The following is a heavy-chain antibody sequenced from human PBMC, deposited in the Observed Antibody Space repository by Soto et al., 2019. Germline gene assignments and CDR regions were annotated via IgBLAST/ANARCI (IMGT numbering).Heavy chain of an antibody. CDR2: IYYSGDT. J-gene: IGHJ4*02. V-gene: IGHV4-39*01. D-gene: IGHD2-2*01. CDR1: GGSISSNSYY. CDR3: ARHGVASPSFCDY. Sequence: QVQLQESGPGLVKPSETLSLTCSVSGGSISSNSYYWGWIRQPPGKGLEWVGSIYYSGDTYYRSSLRSRVTISVDTAKNQFSLKLRSVTAADTAVYHCARHGVASPSFCDYWGQGTLVTVSS.